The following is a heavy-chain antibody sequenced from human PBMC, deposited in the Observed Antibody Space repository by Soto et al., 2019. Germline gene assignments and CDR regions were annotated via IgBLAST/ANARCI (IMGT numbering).Heavy chain of an antibody. CDR1: GYSFITYF. D-gene: IGHD6-6*01. V-gene: IGHV1-46*03. Sequence: ASVKVSCKASGYSFITYFMHWMRQAPGQGLEWMGVINPSRGTTSYAQKFQDRVTMTRDTSASTVYMELSSLRSEDTAIYYCARSYISSSYWFDPWGQGTLVTVSS. J-gene: IGHJ5*02. CDR2: INPSRGTT. CDR3: ARSYISSSYWFDP.